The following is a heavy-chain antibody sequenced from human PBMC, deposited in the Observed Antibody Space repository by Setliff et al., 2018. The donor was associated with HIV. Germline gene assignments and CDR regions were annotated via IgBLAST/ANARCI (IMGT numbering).Heavy chain of an antibody. J-gene: IGHJ4*02. CDR3: ARLPRQLLKGAAAYFDY. D-gene: IGHD5-18*01. V-gene: IGHV4-34*01. CDR2: INHRGST. Sequence: SETLSPTCAVYGGSFSSYSRSWIRQPPGKGLEWIGEINHRGSTNYNTSLKSRITISADTPKNQFSLQLSSVTAADTSVYYCARLPRQLLKGAAAYFDYWGQGTLVTVSS. CDR1: GGSFSSYS.